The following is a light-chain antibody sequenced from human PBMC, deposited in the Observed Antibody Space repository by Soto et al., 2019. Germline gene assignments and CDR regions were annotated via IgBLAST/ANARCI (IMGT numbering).Light chain of an antibody. V-gene: IGKV3-15*01. CDR2: GAS. Sequence: EIVMTQSPANLSVSPGXRAXLPXXAXQSVITNLAWYQQKPGQAPRLLIYGASTRAAIIPARFSCSGSETEFALTMRTRYAYDIAISYYQQYYTAPGRFGEGTKGDIK. CDR3: QQYYTAPGR. J-gene: IGKJ1*01. CDR1: QSVITN.